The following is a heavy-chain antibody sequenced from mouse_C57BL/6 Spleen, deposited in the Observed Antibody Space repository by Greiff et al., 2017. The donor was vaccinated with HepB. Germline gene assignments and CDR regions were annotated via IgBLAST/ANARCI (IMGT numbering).Heavy chain of an antibody. D-gene: IGHD3-2*02. CDR1: GYSITSGYY. V-gene: IGHV3-6*01. Sequence: EVKLMESGPGLVKPSQSLSLTCSVTGYSITSGYYWNWIRQFPGNKLEWMGYISYDGSNNYNPSLKNRISITRDTSKNQFFLKLNSVTTEDTATYYCAREIDSSGQYYFDYWGQGTTLTVSS. CDR2: ISYDGSN. J-gene: IGHJ2*01. CDR3: AREIDSSGQYYFDY.